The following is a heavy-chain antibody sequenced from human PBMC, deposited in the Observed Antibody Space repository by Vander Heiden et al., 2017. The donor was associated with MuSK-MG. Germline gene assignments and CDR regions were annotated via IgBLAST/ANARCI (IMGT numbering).Heavy chain of an antibody. V-gene: IGHV5-51*01. Sequence: EVQLVQSVAEVQQAGASLKISCQGSGNIFTRYWIGWVRQMPGKGLEWMGIIYPGDSDTSYSPSFQGQVTISADKSISTAYLQWSSLKASDTAMYYCAGFWSGSQNWFDPWGQGTLVTVSS. CDR3: AGFWSGSQNWFDP. CDR2: IYPGDSDT. CDR1: GNIFTRYW. D-gene: IGHD3-3*01. J-gene: IGHJ5*02.